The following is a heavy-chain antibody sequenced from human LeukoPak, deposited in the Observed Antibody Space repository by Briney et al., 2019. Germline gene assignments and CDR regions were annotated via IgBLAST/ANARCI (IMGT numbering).Heavy chain of an antibody. CDR3: ARGPGGGYDWLGY. CDR1: RYTLTGFY. D-gene: IGHD5-12*01. Sequence: ASVKVSCKVSRYTLTGFYMHWVRHVHGEGVVCIGWINPNSRATNYAQKFQGRVTMTRDTSIRTAYMELSRLRSDDTAVYYCARGPGGGYDWLGYWGQGTLVTVSS. V-gene: IGHV1-2*02. CDR2: INPNSRAT. J-gene: IGHJ4*02.